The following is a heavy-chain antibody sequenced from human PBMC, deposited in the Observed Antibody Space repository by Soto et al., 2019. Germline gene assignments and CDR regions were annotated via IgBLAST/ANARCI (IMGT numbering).Heavy chain of an antibody. J-gene: IGHJ4*02. D-gene: IGHD3-10*01. CDR3: ARDDSERPATY. CDR1: GVSISSYY. Sequence: PSETLSLTCIVSGVSISSYYWTWPRQPPGKGLEWIGCIYNGASTNYNPSLKSRVTISVDTSKNQFSLKLTSVTAADTAVYYCARDDSERPATYWGQGTLVTVSS. CDR2: IYNGAST. V-gene: IGHV4-59*01.